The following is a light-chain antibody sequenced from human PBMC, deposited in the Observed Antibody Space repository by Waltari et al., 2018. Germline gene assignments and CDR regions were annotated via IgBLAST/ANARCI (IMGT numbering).Light chain of an antibody. J-gene: IGKJ2*01. CDR3: QQRSSWTPHT. CDR2: DAS. V-gene: IGKV3-11*01. Sequence: EIVLTQSPATLSLSPGETATLPCRASQSVGTYLAGYQQKPGQAPRLLIYDASNRAPGIPARFRGSESGTDFTLTSSSLDAEDFAVYYCQQRSSWTPHTFGQGARLEIK. CDR1: QSVGTY.